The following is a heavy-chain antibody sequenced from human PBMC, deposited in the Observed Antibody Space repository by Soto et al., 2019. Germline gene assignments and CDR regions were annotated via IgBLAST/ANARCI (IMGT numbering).Heavy chain of an antibody. D-gene: IGHD6-19*01. CDR1: GFTFSSYA. CDR2: IRGSGDNT. CDR3: AKVGYSSGWHKHYYYYMDV. J-gene: IGHJ6*03. V-gene: IGHV3-23*01. Sequence: GGSLRLSCAASGFTFSSYAMSWVRQAPGKGLEWVSAIRGSGDNTYYADSVKGRFSISRDNSKSALYLQMNSLRAEDTAVYYCAKVGYSSGWHKHYYYYMDVWGKGTTVTVSS.